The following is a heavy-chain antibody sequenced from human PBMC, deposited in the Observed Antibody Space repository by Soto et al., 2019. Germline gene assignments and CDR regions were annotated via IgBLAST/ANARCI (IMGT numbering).Heavy chain of an antibody. J-gene: IGHJ4*02. V-gene: IGHV3-23*01. CDR3: AKDRASRLAARNFDY. CDR2: ISGSGGST. Sequence: GGSLGLSCAASGYTFRSYAMSWVRQAPGKGLEWVSAISGSGGSTYYADPVKGRFTISRDNSKNTLYLQMNSLRAEDTAVYYCAKDRASRLAARNFDYWGLGTLVTVSS. CDR1: GYTFRSYA. D-gene: IGHD6-6*01.